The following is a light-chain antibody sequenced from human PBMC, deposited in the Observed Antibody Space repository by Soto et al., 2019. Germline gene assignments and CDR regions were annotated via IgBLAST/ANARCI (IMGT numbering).Light chain of an antibody. Sequence: QSVLTQPPSASGSPGQSVTISCTGTSSDIGGYNYVSWYQQHPGKAPKLMIYEVIKRPSGVPDRFSGSRSGNTASLTVSGLQAEDEADYYCSSYTGTNNLYVVGTGTKV. J-gene: IGLJ1*01. CDR1: SSDIGGYNY. V-gene: IGLV2-8*01. CDR3: SSYTGTNNLYV. CDR2: EVI.